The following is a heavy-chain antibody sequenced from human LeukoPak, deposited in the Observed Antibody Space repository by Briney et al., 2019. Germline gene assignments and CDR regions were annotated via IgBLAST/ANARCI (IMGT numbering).Heavy chain of an antibody. V-gene: IGHV3-30*18. CDR2: ISFEGTNT. J-gene: IGHJ4*01. CDR3: AKDRIQLWPRNPPHEFDF. Sequence: GGSLRLSCAASGFTFNNYGMNWGRQAPRQGLGWGAVISFEGTNTYYADSLKGRFSVSRDNSKNTVYLQLNSLRPEDTAIYFCAKDRIQLWPRNPPHEFDFWGHGTLVAVSS. CDR1: GFTFNNYG. D-gene: IGHD1-1*01.